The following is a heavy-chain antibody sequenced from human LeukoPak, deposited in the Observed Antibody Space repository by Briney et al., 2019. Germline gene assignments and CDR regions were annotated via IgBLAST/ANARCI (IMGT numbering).Heavy chain of an antibody. CDR2: INPDSGGT. J-gene: IGHJ4*02. V-gene: IGHV1-2*02. Sequence: GASVKVSCKASGYTFTDYYMHWVRQAPGQGPEWMGWINPDSGGTNYAQKFQGRVTMTRDTSISTAYMELRRLRSDDTAVYYCARESIPRYYFDSWGQGTLVTVSS. D-gene: IGHD2-2*02. CDR1: GYTFTDYY. CDR3: ARESIPRYYFDS.